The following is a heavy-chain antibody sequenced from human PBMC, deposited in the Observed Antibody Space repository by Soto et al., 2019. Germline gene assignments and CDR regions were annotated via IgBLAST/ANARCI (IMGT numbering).Heavy chain of an antibody. CDR2: ISGSGGST. Sequence: EVQLLESGGGLVQPGGSLRLSCAASGFTFSSYAMSWVRQAPGKGLEWVSAISGSGGSTYYADSVKGRFTISRDNSKNTLYLQMNSLRAEDTAVYYCAKSNHSGWYLPYYFDYWGQGTLVTVSS. CDR1: GFTFSSYA. CDR3: AKSNHSGWYLPYYFDY. J-gene: IGHJ4*02. D-gene: IGHD6-19*01. V-gene: IGHV3-23*01.